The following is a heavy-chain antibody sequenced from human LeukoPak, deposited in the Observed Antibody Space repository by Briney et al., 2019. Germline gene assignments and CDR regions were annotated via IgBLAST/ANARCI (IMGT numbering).Heavy chain of an antibody. J-gene: IGHJ4*02. CDR1: GFTFSSYA. CDR3: ARDREILGYCSGGTCYSNGYGY. CDR2: ISHDGSNE. Sequence: GGSLRLSCAASGFTFSSYAMNWVRQAPGKGLEGVAVISHDGSNEYYADSVKGRFTISRDNSKNTLYLQMNSLRAEDTAVYYCARDREILGYCSGGTCYSNGYGYWGQGTLVTVSS. V-gene: IGHV3-30-3*01. D-gene: IGHD2-15*01.